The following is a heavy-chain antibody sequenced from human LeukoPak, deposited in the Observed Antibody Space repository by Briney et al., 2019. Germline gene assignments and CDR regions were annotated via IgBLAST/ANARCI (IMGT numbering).Heavy chain of an antibody. D-gene: IGHD3-22*01. J-gene: IGHJ4*02. Sequence: SETLSLTCTVSGGSITSHNWNWIRQPPGKGLDWIGDIYNSGSPNYNPSLKSRVTISVDTSKNQFSLKLSSVTAADTAVYYCARVDSSGYYTFFDYWGQGTLVTVSS. V-gene: IGHV4-59*11. CDR3: ARVDSSGYYTFFDY. CDR2: IYNSGSP. CDR1: GGSITSHN.